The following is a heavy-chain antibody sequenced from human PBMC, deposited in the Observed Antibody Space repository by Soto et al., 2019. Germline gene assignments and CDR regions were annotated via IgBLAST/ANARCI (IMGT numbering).Heavy chain of an antibody. V-gene: IGHV1-69*01. CDR3: ARGKSGYDFWSGYHYFDY. J-gene: IGHJ4*02. CDR2: IIPIFGTA. CDR1: GGTFSSYA. Sequence: QVQLVQSGAEVKKPGSSVKVSCKASGGTFSSYAISWVRQAPGQGLERMGGIIPIFGTANYAQKFQGRVTITADESTSTAYMELSSLRSEDTAVYYCARGKSGYDFWSGYHYFDYWGQGTLVTVSS. D-gene: IGHD3-3*01.